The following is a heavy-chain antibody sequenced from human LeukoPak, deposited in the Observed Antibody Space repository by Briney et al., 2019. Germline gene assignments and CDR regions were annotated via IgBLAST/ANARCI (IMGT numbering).Heavy chain of an antibody. J-gene: IGHJ6*04. CDR3: ARDQWGPDV. CDR1: GFTLSAYW. CDR2: IKQDGSEK. D-gene: IGHD2-8*01. V-gene: IGHV3-7*03. Sequence: PGGSLRLSCAVSGFTLSAYWMTWVRQARGKGLEWVANIKQDGSEKYYVDSVKGRFTISRDNAKNSLYLQMNSLRAEDTAVYYCARDQWGPDVWGKGTTVTVSS.